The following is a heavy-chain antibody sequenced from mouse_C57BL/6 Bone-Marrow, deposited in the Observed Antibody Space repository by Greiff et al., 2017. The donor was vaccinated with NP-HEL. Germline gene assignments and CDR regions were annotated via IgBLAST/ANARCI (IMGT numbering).Heavy chain of an antibody. CDR1: GYAFSSYW. J-gene: IGHJ4*01. V-gene: IGHV1-80*01. Sequence: QVHVKQSGAELVKPGASVKISCKASGYAFSSYWMNWVKQRPGKGLEWIGQIYPGDGDTNYNGKFKGKATLTADKSSSTAYMQLSSLTSEDSAVYFCARESYYAMDYWGQGTSVTVSS. CDR2: IYPGDGDT. CDR3: ARESYYAMDY.